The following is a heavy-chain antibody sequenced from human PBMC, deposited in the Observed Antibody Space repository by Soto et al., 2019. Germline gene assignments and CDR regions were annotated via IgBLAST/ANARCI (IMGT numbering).Heavy chain of an antibody. J-gene: IGHJ6*02. D-gene: IGHD2-2*01. CDR1: GYTFTSYY. V-gene: IGHV1-46*01. Sequence: ASVKVSCKASGYTFTSYYMHWVRQAPGQGLEWMGIINPSGGSTSYAQKFQGRVTMTRDTSTSTVYMELSSLRSEDTAVYYCARDQGIVVVPAFYGMDVWGQGTTVTVSS. CDR3: ARDQGIVVVPAFYGMDV. CDR2: INPSGGST.